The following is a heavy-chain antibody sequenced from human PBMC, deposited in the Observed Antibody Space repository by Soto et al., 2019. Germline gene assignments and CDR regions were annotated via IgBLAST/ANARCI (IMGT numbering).Heavy chain of an antibody. Sequence: QMQLVQSGPEVKKPGTSVKVSCKASGFTFTSSAMQWVRQARGQRLEWIGWIVVGSGNTNYAQKFQERVTIIRDMSTSTAYMELSSLRSEDTAVYYCAAVPRYYGTHWYFDLWGRGTLVTVSS. V-gene: IGHV1-58*02. CDR3: AAVPRYYGTHWYFDL. J-gene: IGHJ2*01. CDR1: GFTFTSSA. CDR2: IVVGSGNT. D-gene: IGHD3-10*01.